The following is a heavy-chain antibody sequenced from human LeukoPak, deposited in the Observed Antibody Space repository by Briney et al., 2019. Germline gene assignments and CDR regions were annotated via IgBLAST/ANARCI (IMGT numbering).Heavy chain of an antibody. Sequence: PGGSLRLSCAASGFTFSSYAMSWVRQAPGKGLEWVSAISPSGHTTVYADSVKGRLTISRDNSKNTLYLQVNSLRAEDTAVYYCAKRPSSGWCFDYWGQGTVVTVSS. CDR3: AKRPSSGWCFDY. J-gene: IGHJ4*02. D-gene: IGHD6-19*01. CDR1: GFTFSSYA. V-gene: IGHV3-23*01. CDR2: ISPSGHTT.